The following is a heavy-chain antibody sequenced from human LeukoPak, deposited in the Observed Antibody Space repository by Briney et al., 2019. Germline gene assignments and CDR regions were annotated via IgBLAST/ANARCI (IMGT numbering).Heavy chain of an antibody. CDR1: GGSISSGSYY. Sequence: SQTLSLTCTVSGGSISSGSYYWSWIRQPAGKGLEWIGRIYTSGSTNYNPSLKSRVTISVDTSKNQFSLKPSSVTAADTAVYYCARGHSSSSGRGRVDYWGQGTLVTVSS. D-gene: IGHD6-6*01. V-gene: IGHV4-61*02. CDR3: ARGHSSSSGRGRVDY. CDR2: IYTSGST. J-gene: IGHJ4*02.